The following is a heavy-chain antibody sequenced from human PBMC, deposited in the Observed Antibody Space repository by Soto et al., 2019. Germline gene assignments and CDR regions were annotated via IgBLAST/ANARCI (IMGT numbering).Heavy chain of an antibody. Sequence: SETLSLTCAVSGGSISSGGYSWSWIRQPPGKGLEWIGYIYYSGSTNYNPSLKSRVTISVDTSKNQFSLKLSSVTAADTAVYYCASRHSSPYFDYWGQGTLVTVSS. CDR3: ASRHSSPYFDY. J-gene: IGHJ4*02. CDR2: IYYSGST. D-gene: IGHD6-13*01. V-gene: IGHV4-61*08. CDR1: GGSISSGGYS.